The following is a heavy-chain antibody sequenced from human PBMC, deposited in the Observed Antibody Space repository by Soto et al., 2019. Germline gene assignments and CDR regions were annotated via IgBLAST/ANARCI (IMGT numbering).Heavy chain of an antibody. CDR3: ARVRDSSGWYRPIGWFDP. J-gene: IGHJ5*02. CDR1: GYTFTSYG. V-gene: IGHV1-18*01. CDR2: ISAYNGNT. D-gene: IGHD6-19*01. Sequence: QVQLVQSGAEVKKPGASVKVSCKASGYTFTSYGISWVRQAPGQGLEWMGWISAYNGNTNYAQKRQGRVTMTTDTSTSTAYMELRSLRSDDTAVYYCARVRDSSGWYRPIGWFDPWGQGTLVTVSS.